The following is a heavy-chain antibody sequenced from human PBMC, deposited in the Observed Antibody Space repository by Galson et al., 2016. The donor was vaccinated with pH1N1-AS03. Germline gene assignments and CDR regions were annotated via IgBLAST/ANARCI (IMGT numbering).Heavy chain of an antibody. Sequence: SLRLSCAAAGFTFSSYWMSWVRQAPGKGLEWVANIKEDGSEQYYVDSVKGLFTISRDNGKISMYLQMNSLVAEDTAVYFCARAVIAASYFHYYYLDVWGKGATVTVSS. V-gene: IGHV3-7*04. CDR2: IKEDGSEQ. CDR3: ARAVIAASYFHYYYLDV. D-gene: IGHD6-25*01. CDR1: GFTFSSYW. J-gene: IGHJ6*03.